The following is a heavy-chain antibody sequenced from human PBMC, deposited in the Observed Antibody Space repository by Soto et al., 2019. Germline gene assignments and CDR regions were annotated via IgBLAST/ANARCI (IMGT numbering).Heavy chain of an antibody. V-gene: IGHV4-30-4*01. Sequence: SETLSLTCSVSGASIAGGSYYWSWVRQPPGKGLEWIGYIPSRGRPFYNPSLTSRGTISADSSKNQLSLQLTSVTAADTAVYYCARVRIAAAGTSSRVYFDYWGQGTLVTVSS. CDR2: IPSRGRP. CDR1: GASIAGGSYY. CDR3: ARVRIAAAGTSSRVYFDY. J-gene: IGHJ4*02. D-gene: IGHD6-13*01.